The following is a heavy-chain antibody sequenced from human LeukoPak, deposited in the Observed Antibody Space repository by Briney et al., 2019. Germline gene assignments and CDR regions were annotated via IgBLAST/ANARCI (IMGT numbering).Heavy chain of an antibody. CDR3: SIPTYCGSTCYFIFDY. Sequence: AAVTVSCTTSGYTFTTYFMHWVRQAQGQGHEWMGYIKPNSGVSNYSQKFRGRVTMTWDTSISTAYIELSGLTSDDSAIDYYSIPTYCGSTCYFIFDYCGQGTLVTVSS. J-gene: IGHJ4*02. V-gene: IGHV1-2*02. CDR1: GYTFTTYF. CDR2: IKPNSGVS. D-gene: IGHD2-21*02.